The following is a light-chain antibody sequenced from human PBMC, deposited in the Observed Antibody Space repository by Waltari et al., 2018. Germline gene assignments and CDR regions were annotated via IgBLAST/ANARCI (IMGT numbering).Light chain of an antibody. V-gene: IGLV2-23*02. J-gene: IGLJ1*01. CDR1: SSDGGIYNC. Sequence: SALPQPASASGSPGQSITLPCTGTSSDGGIYNCGAWSQQHPGKAPKLMIYEVSKRPSGVSNRFSGSKSGNTASLTISGLQAEDEADYYCCSYAGSSTYVFGTGTKVTVL. CDR2: EVS. CDR3: CSYAGSSTYV.